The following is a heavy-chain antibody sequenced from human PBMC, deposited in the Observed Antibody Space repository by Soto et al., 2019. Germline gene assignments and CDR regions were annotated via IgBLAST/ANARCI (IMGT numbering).Heavy chain of an antibody. D-gene: IGHD2-15*01. CDR2: IYHSGST. J-gene: IGHJ5*02. Sequence: SETLSLTCAVSGGSISSSNWWSWVRQPPGKGLEWIGEIYHSGSTNYNPSLKSRVTISVDKSKNQFSLKLSSVTAADTAVYFCARGYCSGGRCYGHNWFDPWGQGTLVTVSS. CDR3: ARGYCSGGRCYGHNWFDP. CDR1: GGSISSSNW. V-gene: IGHV4-4*02.